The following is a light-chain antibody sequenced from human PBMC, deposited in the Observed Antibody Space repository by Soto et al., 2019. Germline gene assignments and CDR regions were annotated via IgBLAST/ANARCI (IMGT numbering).Light chain of an antibody. CDR3: QQRSGWPS. CDR2: DPS. CDR1: QSIGTY. V-gene: IGKV3-11*01. J-gene: IGKJ2*01. Sequence: EVVLTQSPDTLSLSPGERATLSCWASQSIGTYLAWYQHKLGQAPRLLIYDPSNRATGIPARFSGSGSGTDFTLTINSLEPEDFAVYYCQQRSGWPSFGQGTKLEIK.